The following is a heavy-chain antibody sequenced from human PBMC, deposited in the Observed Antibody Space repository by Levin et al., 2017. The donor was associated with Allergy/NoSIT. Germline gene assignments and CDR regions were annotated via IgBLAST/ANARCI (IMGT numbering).Heavy chain of an antibody. Sequence: GGSLRLSCAASGFTFTSSYMSWVRQAPGKGLEWISIIFSGGNTYYADSVKGRFSISRDNSKNTLYLQMNDLRAEDTAVYYCAKTASYFFNYWGQGTLVTVSS. D-gene: IGHD1-14*01. CDR1: GFTFTSSY. CDR2: IFSGGNT. CDR3: AKTASYFFNY. J-gene: IGHJ4*02. V-gene: IGHV3-66*01.